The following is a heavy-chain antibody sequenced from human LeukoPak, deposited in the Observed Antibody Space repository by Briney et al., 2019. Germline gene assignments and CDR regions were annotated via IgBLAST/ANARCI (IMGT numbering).Heavy chain of an antibody. CDR3: AEVGYSSSSGWFDP. Sequence: GGSLRLSCAASGFTFSSYAMSWVRQAPGKGLEWVSAISGSGGSTYYADSVKGRFTISRDNSKNTLYLQMNSLRAEDTAVYYYAEVGYSSSSGWFDPWGQGTLVTVSS. CDR1: GFTFSSYA. J-gene: IGHJ5*02. D-gene: IGHD6-6*01. CDR2: ISGSGGST. V-gene: IGHV3-23*01.